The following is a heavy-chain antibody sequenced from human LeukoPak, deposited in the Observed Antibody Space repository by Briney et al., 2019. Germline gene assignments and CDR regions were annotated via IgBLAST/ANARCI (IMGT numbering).Heavy chain of an antibody. J-gene: IGHJ5*02. D-gene: IGHD6-19*01. Sequence: PSETLSLTCTVSGGSISSSSYYWGWIRQPPGKGLEWIGSIYYSGSTYYNPSLKSRVTISVDTSKNQFSLKLSSVTAADTAVYYCARGRSGWFSNWFDPWGQGTLVTVSS. CDR3: ARGRSGWFSNWFDP. V-gene: IGHV4-39*07. CDR1: GGSISSSSYY. CDR2: IYYSGST.